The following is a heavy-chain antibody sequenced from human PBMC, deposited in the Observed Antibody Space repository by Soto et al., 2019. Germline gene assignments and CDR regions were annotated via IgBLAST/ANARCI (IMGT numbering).Heavy chain of an antibody. D-gene: IGHD3-22*01. Sequence: GGSLRLSCAASGFTFSSYSMNWVRQAPGKGLEWVSSISSSSSYIYYADSVKGRFTISRDNAKNSPYLQMNSLRAEDTAVYYCARDLKAIYYDSSGYYPYPYGYWGQGTLVTVSS. CDR2: ISSSSSYI. V-gene: IGHV3-21*01. J-gene: IGHJ4*02. CDR1: GFTFSSYS. CDR3: ARDLKAIYYDSSGYYPYPYGY.